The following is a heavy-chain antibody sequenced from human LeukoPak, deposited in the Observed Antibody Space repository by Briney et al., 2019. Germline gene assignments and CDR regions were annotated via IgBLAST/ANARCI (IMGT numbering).Heavy chain of an antibody. Sequence: GGSLRLSCAASGFTFDDYAMHWVRQAPGKGLEWASLISGDGGSTYYADSVKGRFTISRDNSKNSLYLQMNRLRTEDTALYYCAKDGDSSGWNDAFDIWGQGTMVTVSS. CDR1: GFTFDDYA. V-gene: IGHV3-43*02. CDR3: AKDGDSSGWNDAFDI. CDR2: ISGDGGST. D-gene: IGHD6-19*01. J-gene: IGHJ3*02.